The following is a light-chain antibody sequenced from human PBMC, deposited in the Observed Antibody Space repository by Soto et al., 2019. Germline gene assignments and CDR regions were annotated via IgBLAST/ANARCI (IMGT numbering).Light chain of an antibody. CDR1: SSDVGGYHY. Sequence: QSALTQPPSASGSPGQSVTISCTGTSSDVGGYHYVSWYQQHPGKAPKLMIHEVTKRPSGVPDRFSGSKSGNTASLTVSGLQGEDEADYYCQSYDNILSGPLFGGGTKLTVL. J-gene: IGLJ3*02. V-gene: IGLV2-8*01. CDR3: QSYDNILSGPL. CDR2: EVT.